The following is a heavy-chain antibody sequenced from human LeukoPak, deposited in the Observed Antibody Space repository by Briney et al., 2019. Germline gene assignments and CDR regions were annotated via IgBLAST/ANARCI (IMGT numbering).Heavy chain of an antibody. D-gene: IGHD6-19*01. Sequence: GGSLRLSCAASGFSVSDSWMSWVRQSPGKGLEWVSEMSGSGGRAYYADSVKGRFTISRDNSKSMLYLQMNTLRVEDTAVYYCAKALTSGWHYFDCWGQGTLVTVSS. CDR2: MSGSGGRA. CDR1: GFSVSDSW. CDR3: AKALTSGWHYFDC. V-gene: IGHV3-23*01. J-gene: IGHJ4*02.